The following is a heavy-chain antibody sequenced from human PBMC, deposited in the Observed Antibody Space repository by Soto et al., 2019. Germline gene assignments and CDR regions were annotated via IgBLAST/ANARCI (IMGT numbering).Heavy chain of an antibody. CDR2: IYHSGST. CDR1: GGSISSSNW. Sequence: PSETLSLTCAVSGGSISSSNWWSWVRQPPGKGLEWIGEIYHSGSTNYNPSLKSRVTISVDKSKNQFSLKLSSVTAADTAVYYCARDSDYYDSSGPSRYWGQGTLVTVSS. V-gene: IGHV4-4*02. CDR3: ARDSDYYDSSGPSRY. D-gene: IGHD3-22*01. J-gene: IGHJ4*02.